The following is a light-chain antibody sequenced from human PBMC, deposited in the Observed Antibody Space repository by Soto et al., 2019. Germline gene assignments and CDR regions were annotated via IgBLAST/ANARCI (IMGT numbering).Light chain of an antibody. V-gene: IGKV1-5*03. Sequence: DIQLTQSPSTLSASVGDRVTITCRASQSINSWLAWYQQKPGKAPNLLIYKASSLEIGVPSRFSGSGSGTEFALTISSLQPDDCVTYYCQQYDTYPWTFGQGTKVEIK. J-gene: IGKJ1*01. CDR3: QQYDTYPWT. CDR1: QSINSW. CDR2: KAS.